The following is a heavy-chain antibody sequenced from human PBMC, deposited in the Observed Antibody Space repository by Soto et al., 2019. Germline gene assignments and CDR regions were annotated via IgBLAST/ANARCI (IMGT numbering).Heavy chain of an antibody. CDR2: INHSGST. CDR1: GRSFSGYY. Sequence: PSETLSLTCAVYGRSFSGYYWSWIRQSPGKGLEWIGEINHSGSTNYNPSLKSRVTILIDAPKNQFSLKMSSVTAADTVVYYCARSPYMYVWGKGTTVTVSS. CDR3: ARSPYMYV. J-gene: IGHJ6*03. V-gene: IGHV4-34*01.